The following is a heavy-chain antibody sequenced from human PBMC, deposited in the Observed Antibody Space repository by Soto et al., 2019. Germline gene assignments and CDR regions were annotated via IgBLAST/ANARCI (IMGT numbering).Heavy chain of an antibody. D-gene: IGHD2-15*01. J-gene: IGHJ6*02. Sequence: PSQTLSLTCAISGDSVSSNSAAWNWIRQSPSRGLEWLGRTYYRSKWYNDYAVSVKSRITINPDTSKNQFSLQLNSVTPEDTAVYYCARVRGGDEVVAATDNGMDVWGQGTTVTVSS. CDR2: TYYRSKWYN. CDR1: GDSVSSNSAA. V-gene: IGHV6-1*01. CDR3: ARVRGGDEVVAATDNGMDV.